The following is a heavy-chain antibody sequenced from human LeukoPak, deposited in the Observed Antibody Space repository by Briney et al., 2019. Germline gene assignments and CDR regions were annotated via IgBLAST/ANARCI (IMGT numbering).Heavy chain of an antibody. V-gene: IGHV4-31*03. CDR1: GDSISTGGYY. Sequence: SETLSLTCTVSGDSISTGGYYWAWIRQHRERGLEWIGYIYYSGSTHYNPSLQSRVTISVDTSKNQFSLNLNSVTAADTAVYYCARVIVVVPIGVYHYYAMYVWGQGTTVTVSS. J-gene: IGHJ6*02. D-gene: IGHD2-2*01. CDR3: ARVIVVVPIGVYHYYAMYV. CDR2: IYYSGST.